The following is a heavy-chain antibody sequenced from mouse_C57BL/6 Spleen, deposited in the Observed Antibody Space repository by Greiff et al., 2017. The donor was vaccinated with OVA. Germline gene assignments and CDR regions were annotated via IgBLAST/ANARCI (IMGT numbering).Heavy chain of an antibody. D-gene: IGHD1-1*01. Sequence: VHVKQSGPELVKPGASVKISCKASGYSFTDYNMNWVKQSNGKSLEWIGVINPNYGTTSYNQKFKGKATLTVDQSSSTAYMQLNSLTSEDSAVYYCARSPLYGSSYGNAMDYWGQGTSVTVSS. CDR2: INPNYGTT. CDR3: ARSPLYGSSYGNAMDY. CDR1: GYSFTDYN. J-gene: IGHJ4*01. V-gene: IGHV1-39*01.